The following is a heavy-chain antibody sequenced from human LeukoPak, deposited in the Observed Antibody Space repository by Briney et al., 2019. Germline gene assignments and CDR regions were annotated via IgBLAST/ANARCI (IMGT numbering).Heavy chain of an antibody. Sequence: AESLQISCMGSGYNFTSYWIGWVRPIPGKGLEWIGINYPGDSDTRYNPSFQGQVTISADKSISTAYLQWSSLEASDTGRYYCARESSGGYRYDYWGQGTLVTVSS. CDR2: NYPGDSDT. CDR1: GYNFTSYW. V-gene: IGHV5-51*01. J-gene: IGHJ4*02. CDR3: ARESSGGYRYDY. D-gene: IGHD6-19*01.